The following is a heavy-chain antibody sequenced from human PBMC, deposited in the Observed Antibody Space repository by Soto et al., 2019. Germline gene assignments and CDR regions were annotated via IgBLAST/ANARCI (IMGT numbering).Heavy chain of an antibody. D-gene: IGHD4-17*01. Sequence: GGSLRLSCAASGFTFSSYGMHWVRQAPGKGLEWVAVIWYDGSNKYYADSVKGRFTISRDNSKNTLYLQMNSLRAEDTAVYYCARETPIGRDYGELHDAFDIWGQGTMVTVSS. CDR1: GFTFSSYG. CDR2: IWYDGSNK. V-gene: IGHV3-33*01. J-gene: IGHJ3*02. CDR3: ARETPIGRDYGELHDAFDI.